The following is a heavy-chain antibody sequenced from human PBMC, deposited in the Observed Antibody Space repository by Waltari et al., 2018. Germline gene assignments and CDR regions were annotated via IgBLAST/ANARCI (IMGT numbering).Heavy chain of an antibody. CDR2: IIPIFGTA. J-gene: IGHJ3*02. CDR1: GGPLTSYA. D-gene: IGHD7-27*01. Sequence: QVQLLQSWAAVNTPESSVKVSCKASGGPLTSYALRWVRQAPGQGLEWMGGIIPIFGTANYAQKFQGRVTVTTYESTSTAYMELSSMRAEDTAVDYCARHLTGDAFDIWGQGIMVTVSS. V-gene: IGHV1-69*01. CDR3: ARHLTGDAFDI.